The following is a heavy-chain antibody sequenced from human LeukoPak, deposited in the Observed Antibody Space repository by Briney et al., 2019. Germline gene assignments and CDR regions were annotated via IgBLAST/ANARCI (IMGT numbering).Heavy chain of an antibody. CDR1: GFTFSSYG. V-gene: IGHV3-30*19. Sequence: PGGSLRLSCAASGFTFSSYGMHWVRQAPGKGLEWVAVISYDGSNKYYADSVKGRFTISRDNSKNTLYLQMNSLRAEDTAVYYCARVLYGDYGSVDYWGQGTLVTVSS. CDR2: ISYDGSNK. D-gene: IGHD4-17*01. J-gene: IGHJ4*02. CDR3: ARVLYGDYGSVDY.